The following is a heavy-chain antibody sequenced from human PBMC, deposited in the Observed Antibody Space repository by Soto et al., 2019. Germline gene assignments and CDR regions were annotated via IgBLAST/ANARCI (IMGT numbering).Heavy chain of an antibody. V-gene: IGHV3-23*01. CDR1: GFTFSSYA. CDR2: ISGSGGST. Sequence: GGSLRLSCAASGFTFSSYAMSWVHQAPGKGLEWVSAISGSGGSTYYADSVKGRFTISRDNSKNTLYLQMNSLRAEDTAVYYCAKDGVTIFGVVRPEYFQHWGQGTLVTVSS. CDR3: AKDGVTIFGVVRPEYFQH. D-gene: IGHD3-3*01. J-gene: IGHJ1*01.